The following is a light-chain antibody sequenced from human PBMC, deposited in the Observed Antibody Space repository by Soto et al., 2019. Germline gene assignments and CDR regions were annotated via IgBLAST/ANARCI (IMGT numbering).Light chain of an antibody. J-gene: IGLJ1*01. V-gene: IGLV2-14*01. CDR1: NSGVGGYSC. CDR2: EVS. Sequence: QSVLSQTSSLSVSPEKTITISYTGTNSGVGGYSCVSWYQQQSGKAPKLINHEVSYRPSGVSNRFSGYKSGNTASLTISGLQADNEADYYCDSDTSSRADGVGIGTYVTVL. CDR3: DSDTSSRADG.